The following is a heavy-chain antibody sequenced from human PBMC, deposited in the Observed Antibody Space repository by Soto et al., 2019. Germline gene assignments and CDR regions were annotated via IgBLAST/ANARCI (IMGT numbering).Heavy chain of an antibody. CDR2: IIPIFGTA. CDR3: AIHYDFWSGYPQYYYYYGMDV. V-gene: IGHV1-69*06. Sequence: SVKVSCEASGGTFSSCAISWVRQAPGQGLEWMGGIIPIFGTANYAQKFQGRVTITADKSTSTAYMELSSLRSEDTAVYYCAIHYDFWSGYPQYYYYYGMDVWGQGTTVTVSS. D-gene: IGHD3-3*01. CDR1: GGTFSSCA. J-gene: IGHJ6*02.